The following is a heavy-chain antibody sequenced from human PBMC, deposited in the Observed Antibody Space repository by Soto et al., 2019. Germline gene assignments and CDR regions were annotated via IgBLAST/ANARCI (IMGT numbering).Heavy chain of an antibody. J-gene: IGHJ4*02. V-gene: IGHV4-31*03. Sequence: QVQLQESGPGLVKPSQTLSLTCTVSGDSISSGGYRWSWIRQHPGEGLEWIGFMYNSGSTSYNPSLTSRATISVDTSTNPFSLTLRSVTAADTAVYYCARGGDTTKVDFWGQGPLVTVSS. CDR3: ARGGDTTKVDF. D-gene: IGHD3-16*01. CDR1: GDSISSGGYR. CDR2: MYNSGST.